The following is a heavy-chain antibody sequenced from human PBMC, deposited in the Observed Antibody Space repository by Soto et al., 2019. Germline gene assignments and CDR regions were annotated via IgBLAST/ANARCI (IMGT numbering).Heavy chain of an antibody. J-gene: IGHJ6*02. D-gene: IGHD2-2*01. V-gene: IGHV4-34*01. Sequence: QVQLQQWGAGLLKPSETLSLTCAVYGGSFSGYYWSWIRQPPGKGLEWIGEINHSGSTNYNPSLTSLVTISVDTTKNQSSLKLSSVTAANTAVYYCARGLRVVPAARSVGYYYYGMDVWGQGTTVTVSS. CDR1: GGSFSGYY. CDR2: INHSGST. CDR3: ARGLRVVPAARSVGYYYYGMDV.